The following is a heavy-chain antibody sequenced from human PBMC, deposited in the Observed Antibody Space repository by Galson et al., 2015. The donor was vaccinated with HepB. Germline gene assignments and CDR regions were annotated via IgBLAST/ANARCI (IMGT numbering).Heavy chain of an antibody. V-gene: IGHV4-39*01. D-gene: IGHD3-3*02. CDR2: MSYSGTT. Sequence: SETLSLTCNVSDGSITTTGYYWGWIRQPPGKGLECLGTMSYSGTTYYNPSLKSRVTISVDTSENQFSLKLSSVTAADTAVYYCATGYISKWSSSYYLDFWGQGTLVAVSS. CDR3: ATGYISKWSSSYYLDF. CDR1: DGSITTTGYY. J-gene: IGHJ4*02.